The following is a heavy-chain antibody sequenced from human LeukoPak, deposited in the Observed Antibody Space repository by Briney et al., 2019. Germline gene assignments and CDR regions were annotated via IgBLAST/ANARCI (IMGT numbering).Heavy chain of an antibody. Sequence: GGSLRLSCAASGFTFSSYGMHWVRQAPGKGLEWVAVISYDGSNKYYADSLKGRFTISRDNSKNTLYLQMNSLRAEDTAVYYCAKVGSSWGQGTLVTVSS. J-gene: IGHJ4*02. D-gene: IGHD6-13*01. CDR2: ISYDGSNK. CDR1: GFTFSSYG. CDR3: AKVGSS. V-gene: IGHV3-30*18.